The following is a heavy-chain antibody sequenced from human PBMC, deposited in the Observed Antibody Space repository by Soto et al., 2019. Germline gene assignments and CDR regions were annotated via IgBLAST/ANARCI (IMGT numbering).Heavy chain of an antibody. V-gene: IGHV1-3*01. CDR1: GYTFTSDA. Sequence: ASVKASCKASGYTFTSDAMHWLRQAPGQRLEWMGWINAGNGNTKYSQKFQGRVTITRDTSASTAYMELSSLRSEDTAVYYCAFIAAAGKGDYWGQGTLVTVSS. J-gene: IGHJ4*02. CDR3: AFIAAAGKGDY. CDR2: INAGNGNT. D-gene: IGHD6-13*01.